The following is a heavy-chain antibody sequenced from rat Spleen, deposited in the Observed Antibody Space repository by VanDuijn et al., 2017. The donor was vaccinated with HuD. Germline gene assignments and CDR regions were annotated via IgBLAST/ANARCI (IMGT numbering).Heavy chain of an antibody. CDR3: ARSDGTHYYLPFPY. J-gene: IGHJ3*01. V-gene: IGHV3-3*01. Sequence: EVQLQESGPGLVKPSQSLSLTCSVTGNSIANGYRWNWIRRFPGSKLEWMGYINSAGTTVYNPSLKSRISITRDKTRNQFFLQVNSVTTEETATYYCARSDGTHYYLPFPYWGQGTLVTVSS. CDR2: INSAGTT. CDR1: GNSIANGYR. D-gene: IGHD1-12*02.